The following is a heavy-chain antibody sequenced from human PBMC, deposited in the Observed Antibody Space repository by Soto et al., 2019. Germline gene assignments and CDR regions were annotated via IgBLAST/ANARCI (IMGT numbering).Heavy chain of an antibody. Sequence: EVQLVESGGGLVKPGGSLRLSCAASGFSFSDYRMTWGRQAPGKGLEWVSSISKSGSRIYYSDSMRGRFTTSRDNAQKSMDLQMDSLRVEDTAFYFSARDAAFGRNYYFGMDVWGQGTTVTVPS. CDR1: GFSFSDYR. CDR2: ISKSGSRI. D-gene: IGHD3-10*01. V-gene: IGHV3-21*01. J-gene: IGHJ6*02. CDR3: ARDAAFGRNYYFGMDV.